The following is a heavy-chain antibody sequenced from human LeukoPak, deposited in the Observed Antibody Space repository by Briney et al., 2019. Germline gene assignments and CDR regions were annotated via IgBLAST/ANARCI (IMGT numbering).Heavy chain of an antibody. CDR3: AREGGGLGTYFDY. D-gene: IGHD5-12*01. V-gene: IGHV3-21*01. J-gene: IGHJ4*02. Sequence: GGSLRLSCAASGFTFSSYSMNSVRQAPGKGLEWVSSISSSSSYIYYADSVKGRFTISRDNAKNSLYLQMNSLRAEDTAVYYCAREGGGLGTYFDYWGQGTLVTVSS. CDR2: ISSSSSYI. CDR1: GFTFSSYS.